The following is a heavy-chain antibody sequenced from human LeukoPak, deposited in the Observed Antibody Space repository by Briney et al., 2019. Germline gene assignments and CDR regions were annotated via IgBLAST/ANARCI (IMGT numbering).Heavy chain of an antibody. CDR2: IYTSGST. J-gene: IGHJ4*02. V-gene: IGHV4-61*02. CDR1: GDSISSGSYY. D-gene: IGHD3-22*01. CDR3: AREAAYYYDSSGYSDPFGY. Sequence: SQTLSLTCTVSGDSISSGSYYWSWIRQPAGKGLEWIGRIYTSGSTNYNPSLKSRVTISVDTSKNQFSLKLSSVTAADTAVYYCAREAAYYYDSSGYSDPFGYWGQGTLVTVSS.